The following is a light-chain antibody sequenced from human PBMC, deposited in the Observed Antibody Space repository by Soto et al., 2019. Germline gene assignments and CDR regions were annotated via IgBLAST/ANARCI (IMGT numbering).Light chain of an antibody. Sequence: QSVLAQPPSASGTPGQRVAISCSGSSSNIGNSYVYWYQQLPGTAPQLLIYKNNRRPSGVPDRFSGSKSGTSASLAISGLRSEDEADDYCTAWDDSLSVWVFGGGTKLTVL. CDR3: TAWDDSLSVWV. CDR2: KNN. V-gene: IGLV1-47*01. CDR1: SSNIGNSY. J-gene: IGLJ3*02.